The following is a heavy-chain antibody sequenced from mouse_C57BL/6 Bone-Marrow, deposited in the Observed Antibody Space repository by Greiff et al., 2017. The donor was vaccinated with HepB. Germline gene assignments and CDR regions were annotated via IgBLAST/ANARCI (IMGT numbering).Heavy chain of an antibody. CDR3: ARDFDYDGGY. V-gene: IGHV5-4*01. CDR2: ISDGGSYT. J-gene: IGHJ2*01. Sequence: EVQVVESGGGLVKPGGSLKLSCAASGFTFSSYAMSWVRQTPEKRLEWVATISDGGSYTYYPDNVKGRFTISRDNAKNNLYLQMSHPKSEDTAMYYCARDFDYDGGYWGQGTTLTVSS. CDR1: GFTFSSYA. D-gene: IGHD2-4*01.